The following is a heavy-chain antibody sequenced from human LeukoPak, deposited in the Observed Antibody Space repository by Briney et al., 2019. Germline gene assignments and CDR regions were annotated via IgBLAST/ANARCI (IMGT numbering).Heavy chain of an antibody. V-gene: IGHV1-18*01. CDR1: GYTFTSYG. J-gene: IGHJ5*02. CDR2: ISAYNGNT. Sequence: EASVKVSCKASGYTFTSYGISWVRQAPGQGLEWMGWISAYNGNTNYAQKLQGRVTMTTDTSTSTAYMELRSLRSDDTALYYCARDQGSSWYRSDWFDPWGQGTLVTVSS. CDR3: ARDQGSSWYRSDWFDP. D-gene: IGHD6-13*01.